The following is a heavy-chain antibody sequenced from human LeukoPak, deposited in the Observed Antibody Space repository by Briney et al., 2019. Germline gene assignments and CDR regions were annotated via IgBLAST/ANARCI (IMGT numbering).Heavy chain of an antibody. D-gene: IGHD3-10*01. CDR1: GGSISSYY. CDR2: INHSGST. J-gene: IGHJ6*03. V-gene: IGHV4-34*01. CDR3: ARGPRLLWFGAGYYYMDV. Sequence: SETLSLTCTVSGGSISSYYWSWIRQPPGKGLEWIGEINHSGSTNYNPSLKSRVTISVDTSKNQFSLKLSSVTAADTAVYYCARGPRLLWFGAGYYYMDVWGKGTTVTVSS.